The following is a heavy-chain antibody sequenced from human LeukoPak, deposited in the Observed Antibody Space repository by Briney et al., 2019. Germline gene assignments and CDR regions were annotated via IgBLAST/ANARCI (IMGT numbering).Heavy chain of an antibody. V-gene: IGHV4-59*01. D-gene: IGHD5-18*01. J-gene: IGHJ6*03. Sequence: SETLSLTCTVSGGSIRNYYWSWIRQPPGKALEWIGYISYSGSTNYNPSLESRVTFSVDTSKNQFSLRLTSVVAADSAVYYCARVGAGSAMGILPVYHYYYMDAWGKGTTVTVSS. CDR2: ISYSGST. CDR3: ARVGAGSAMGILPVYHYYYMDA. CDR1: GGSIRNYY.